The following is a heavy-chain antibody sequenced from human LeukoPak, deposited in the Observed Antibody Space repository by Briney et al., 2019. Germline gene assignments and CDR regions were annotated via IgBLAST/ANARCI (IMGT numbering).Heavy chain of an antibody. Sequence: PGGSLRHPCAASGFTFSSYSMKWVRQAPGKGLEWVSSISSSSSYIYYADSVKERFTISRDNAKNSLYLQMNSLRAEDTAVYYCARVSGSYHRGYFDWRGQGTLVTVSS. CDR3: ARVSGSYHRGYFDW. V-gene: IGHV3-21*01. J-gene: IGHJ4*02. CDR1: GFTFSSYS. D-gene: IGHD1-26*01. CDR2: ISSSSSYI.